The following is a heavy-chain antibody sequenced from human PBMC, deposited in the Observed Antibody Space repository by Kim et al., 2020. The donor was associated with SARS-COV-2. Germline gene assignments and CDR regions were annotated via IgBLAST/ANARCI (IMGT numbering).Heavy chain of an antibody. CDR1: GFTFSSYS. CDR2: ISSSSSYI. CDR3: ARDQKGVVVVPGLDV. D-gene: IGHD2-2*01. V-gene: IGHV3-21*01. J-gene: IGHJ6*02. Sequence: GGSLRLSCAASGFTFSSYSMNWVRQAPGKGLEWVSSISSSSSYIYYADSVKGRFTISRDNAKNSLYLQMNSLRAEDTAVYYCARDQKGVVVVPGLDVWGQGTTVTVSS.